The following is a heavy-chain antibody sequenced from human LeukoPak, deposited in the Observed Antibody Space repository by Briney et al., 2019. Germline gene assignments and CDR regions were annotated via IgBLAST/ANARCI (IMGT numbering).Heavy chain of an antibody. CDR2: MNPNSGNT. CDR3: ARVPPGTYGSGINWYFDL. V-gene: IGHV1-8*03. CDR1: GYTFTSYD. D-gene: IGHD3-10*01. J-gene: IGHJ2*01. Sequence: ASVKVSCKASGYTFTSYDINWVRQATGQGLEWMGWMNPNSGNTGYAQKFQGRVTITRNTSASTAYMELSSLRSEDTAVYYCARVPPGTYGSGINWYFDLWGRGTLVTVSS.